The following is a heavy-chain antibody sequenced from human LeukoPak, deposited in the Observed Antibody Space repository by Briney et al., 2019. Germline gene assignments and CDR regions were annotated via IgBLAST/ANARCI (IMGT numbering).Heavy chain of an antibody. CDR1: GGSISISSYY. J-gene: IGHJ4*02. Sequence: PSETLSLTCTVSGGSISISSYYWGWIRQPPGKGLEWIGSIYYSGSTNYNPSLKSRVTISVDTSKNQFSLKLSSVTAADTAVYYCARGGVPYYFDYWGQGTLVTVSS. CDR3: ARGGVPYYFDY. V-gene: IGHV4-39*07. CDR2: IYYSGST.